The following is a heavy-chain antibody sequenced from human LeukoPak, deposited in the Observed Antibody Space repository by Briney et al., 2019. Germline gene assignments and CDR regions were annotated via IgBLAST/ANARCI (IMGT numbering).Heavy chain of an antibody. CDR1: GFTVSSNY. CDR3: ARAPGRARDY. D-gene: IGHD1-14*01. Sequence: QSGGSLRLSCAASGFTVSSNYMSWVRQAPGKGLEWGSVIYSGGSTYYADSVKGRFTISRDNSKNTLYLQMNSLRAEDTAVYYCARAPGRARDYWGQGTLVTVSS. CDR2: IYSGGST. V-gene: IGHV3-66*01. J-gene: IGHJ4*02.